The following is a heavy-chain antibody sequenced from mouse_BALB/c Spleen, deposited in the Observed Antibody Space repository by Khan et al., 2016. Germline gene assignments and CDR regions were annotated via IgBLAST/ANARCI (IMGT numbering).Heavy chain of an antibody. CDR2: IWAGGGT. Sequence: QVQLKESGPGLVAPSQSLSITCTVSGFSLTSYDTSWIRQPPGKGLEWLGVIWAGGGTKKNSAFMTRVSIFKDNSQNQVFLQMNNHQTDETATTYCVREGYGTTYGAIDYWGQGTSVTVSS. D-gene: IGHD1-1*01. CDR3: VREGYGTTYGAIDY. CDR1: GFSLTSYD. J-gene: IGHJ4*01. V-gene: IGHV2-9-2*01.